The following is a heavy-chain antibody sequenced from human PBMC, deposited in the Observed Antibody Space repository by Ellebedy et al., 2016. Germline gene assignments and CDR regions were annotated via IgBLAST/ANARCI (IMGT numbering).Heavy chain of an antibody. CDR2: IKQDGSEK. J-gene: IGHJ4*02. CDR3: ARGGYCSSTSCYPRGP. D-gene: IGHD2-2*01. Sequence: GESLKISXAASGFTFSSYWMSWVRQAPGKGLEWVANIKQDGSEKYYVDSVKGRFTISRDNAKNSLYLQMNSLRAEDTAVYYCARGGYCSSTSCYPRGPWGQGTLVTVSS. V-gene: IGHV3-7*04. CDR1: GFTFSSYW.